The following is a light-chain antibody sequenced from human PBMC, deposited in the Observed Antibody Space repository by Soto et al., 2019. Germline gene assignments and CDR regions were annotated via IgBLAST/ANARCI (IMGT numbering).Light chain of an antibody. J-gene: IGKJ1*01. CDR3: QQYGSSPPAT. CDR2: GAS. Sequence: EIVLTQSPGTLSLSPGERATLSCRASQSVSSSYLAWYQQKPVQAPRLLMYGASSRATGIPDRFSGSGSGTDFTLTSSRLEPEDFAVYYCQQYGSSPPATFGQGTKVEIK. V-gene: IGKV3-20*01. CDR1: QSVSSSY.